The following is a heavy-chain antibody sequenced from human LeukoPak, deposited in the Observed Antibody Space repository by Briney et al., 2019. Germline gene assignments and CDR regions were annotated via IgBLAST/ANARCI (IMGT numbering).Heavy chain of an antibody. CDR2: ISSSGSTI. V-gene: IGHV3-48*03. CDR3: AREVNDYGDYGPSGNYYYYYMDV. J-gene: IGHJ6*03. CDR1: GFTFSSYE. D-gene: IGHD4-17*01. Sequence: GGSLRLSCAASGFTFSSYEMNWVRQAPGKGLEWVSYISSSGSTIYYADSVKGRFTISRDNAKNSLYLQMNSLRAEDTAVYYCAREVNDYGDYGPSGNYYYYYMDVWGKGTTVTISS.